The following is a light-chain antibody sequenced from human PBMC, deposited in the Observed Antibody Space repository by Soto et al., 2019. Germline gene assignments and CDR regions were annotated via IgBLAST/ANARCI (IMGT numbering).Light chain of an antibody. CDR2: EVS. CDR1: SSDIGGYNY. Sequence: QSALTQPASVSGSPGQSITISCTGSSSDIGGYNYVSWYQQHPGQAPKLMIYEVSNRPSGVSNRFSGQKTGNTASLTSSGLQAEDEADYYCTSYTSSSTNYVFGTGTKLTVL. CDR3: TSYTSSSTNYV. V-gene: IGLV2-14*01. J-gene: IGLJ1*01.